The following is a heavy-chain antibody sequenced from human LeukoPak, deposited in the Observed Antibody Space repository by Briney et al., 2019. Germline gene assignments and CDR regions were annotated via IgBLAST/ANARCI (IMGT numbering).Heavy chain of an antibody. CDR2: IITYNGNT. Sequence: ASVKVSCKASGYTFTTYGISWVRQAPGQGLEWMGYIITYNGNTNYAQKLQGRVTMTTDTSTSTAYMELRSLRSDDTAVYFCARVSQDSRGYKHVFDYWGQGTLVTVSS. D-gene: IGHD3-22*01. J-gene: IGHJ4*02. CDR1: GYTFTTYG. V-gene: IGHV1-18*01. CDR3: ARVSQDSRGYKHVFDY.